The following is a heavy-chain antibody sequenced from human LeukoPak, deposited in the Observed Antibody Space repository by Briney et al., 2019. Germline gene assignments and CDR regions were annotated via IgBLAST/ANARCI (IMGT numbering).Heavy chain of an antibody. Sequence: ASVKVSCKASGYTFSGYYMHWVRQAPGQALEWMAWIYPNSGGTKYAQKFQGRVTVTRDTSISTAYMQLSRLKSDDTAVYYCATGRGYSYGFDSWGQGTLVTVSS. CDR1: GYTFSGYY. CDR2: IYPNSGGT. V-gene: IGHV1-2*02. CDR3: ATGRGYSYGFDS. J-gene: IGHJ4*02. D-gene: IGHD5-18*01.